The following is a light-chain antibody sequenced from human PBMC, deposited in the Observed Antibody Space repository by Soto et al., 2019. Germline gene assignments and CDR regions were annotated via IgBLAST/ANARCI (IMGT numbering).Light chain of an antibody. CDR2: EVT. V-gene: IGLV2-8*01. CDR3: SSYGGRTSVL. Sequence: QSALTQPPSASGSPGQSVTISCTGTNSDVGLYNFVSWYQHHPGNAPKLIIYEVTKRPSGVPDRFSGSKSGNTASLTVSGRRDEDEASYYCSSYGGRTSVLFGGGTKVTV. CDR1: NSDVGLYNF. J-gene: IGLJ2*01.